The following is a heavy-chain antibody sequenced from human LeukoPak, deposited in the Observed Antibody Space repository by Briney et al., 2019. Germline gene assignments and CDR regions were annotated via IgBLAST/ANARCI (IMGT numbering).Heavy chain of an antibody. Sequence: SETLSLACAVSGGSISSGGYYWSWIRQHPGKGLEWIGYIYYSGSTYYNPSLKSRVTISVDTSKNQFSLKLSSVTAADTAVYYCARTGGITIFGVAPQNWFDPWGQGTLVTVSS. CDR2: IYYSGST. V-gene: IGHV4-31*11. D-gene: IGHD3-3*01. J-gene: IGHJ5*02. CDR3: ARTGGITIFGVAPQNWFDP. CDR1: GGSISSGGYY.